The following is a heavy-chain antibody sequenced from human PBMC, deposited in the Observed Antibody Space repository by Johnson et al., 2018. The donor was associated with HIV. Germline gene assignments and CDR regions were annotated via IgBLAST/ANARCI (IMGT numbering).Heavy chain of an antibody. CDR3: AKDRRFGELWIHDAFDI. V-gene: IGHV3-23*04. CDR2: ISGTGGTT. Sequence: VQLVESGGGLVQPGGSLRMSCVASGFTFSTYGMTWVRQATGKGLEWVSAISGTGGTTYYADSVRGRFSISRDKSKNTLYLQMNSLRVEDTAVYYCAKDRRFGELWIHDAFDIWGQGTMVTVSS. D-gene: IGHD3-10*01. CDR1: GFTFSTYG. J-gene: IGHJ3*02.